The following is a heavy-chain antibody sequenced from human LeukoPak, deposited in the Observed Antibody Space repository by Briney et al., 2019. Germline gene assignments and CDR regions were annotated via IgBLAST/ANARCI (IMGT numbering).Heavy chain of an antibody. CDR2: LYHSGST. V-gene: IGHV4-39*07. D-gene: IGHD1-26*01. CDR1: GGSTSSNSYY. CDR3: ARELHSGSYYFDY. J-gene: IGHJ4*02. Sequence: PSETLSLTCAVSGGSTSSNSYYWGWIRQPPGKGLEWIGSLYHSGSTYYNPSLKSRVTTSVDTSKNRFSLKLTSVTAADTAVYYCARELHSGSYYFDYWGQGTLVTVSS.